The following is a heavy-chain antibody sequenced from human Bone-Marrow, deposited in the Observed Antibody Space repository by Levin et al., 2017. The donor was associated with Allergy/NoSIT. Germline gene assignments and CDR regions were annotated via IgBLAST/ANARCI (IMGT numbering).Heavy chain of an antibody. CDR2: VYWDDDK. Sequence: SLTTSGVGVGWIRQPPGKALEWLALVYWDDDKRYSPSLKSRLTITRDTSKNQVVLIMTNMDPVDTATYYCAHTRGPPAYWGQGTLVTVSS. J-gene: IGHJ4*02. D-gene: IGHD3-16*01. CDR1: SLTTSGVG. V-gene: IGHV2-5*02. CDR3: AHTRGPPAY.